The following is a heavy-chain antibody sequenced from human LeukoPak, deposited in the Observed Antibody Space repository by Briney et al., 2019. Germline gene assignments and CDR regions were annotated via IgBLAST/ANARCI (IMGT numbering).Heavy chain of an antibody. Sequence: GGSLRLSCAASGFTVSSNYMSWVRQAPGKGLEWVSVIYSGGSTYYADSVKGRFTISRDNSKNTLYLQMNSLRAEDTAVYYCARPNYYDSSGKDPAFDIWGQGTMVTVSS. V-gene: IGHV3-53*01. CDR2: IYSGGST. CDR1: GFTVSSNY. J-gene: IGHJ3*02. D-gene: IGHD3-22*01. CDR3: ARPNYYDSSGKDPAFDI.